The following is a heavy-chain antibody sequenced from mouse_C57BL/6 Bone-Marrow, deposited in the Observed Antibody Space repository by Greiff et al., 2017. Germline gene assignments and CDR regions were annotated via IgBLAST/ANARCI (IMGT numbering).Heavy chain of an antibody. Sequence: EVQLVESGGGLVKPGGSLKLSCAASGFTFSSYAMSWVRQTPEKRLEWVATISDGGSYTYYPDNVKGRFTISRDNAKNNLYLQMSHLKSEDTAMYYCARDVGFYWGQGTTLTVSS. CDR1: GFTFSSYA. CDR3: ARDVGFY. CDR2: ISDGGSYT. D-gene: IGHD4-1*01. V-gene: IGHV5-4*01. J-gene: IGHJ2*01.